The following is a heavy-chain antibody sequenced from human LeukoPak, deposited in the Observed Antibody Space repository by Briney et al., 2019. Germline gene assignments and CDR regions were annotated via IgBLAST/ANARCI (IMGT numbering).Heavy chain of an antibody. CDR1: GFTFGDYA. Sequence: PGGSLRLSCTSSGFTFGDYAMSWVRQAPGKGREWVSLFRSKAYGGTTEYAASVKGRFTISRDDSKSIAYLQMNSLKTEDTAVYYCAKDRMKDRSVGAFDIWGQGTMVTVSS. J-gene: IGHJ3*02. V-gene: IGHV3-49*04. CDR3: AKDRMKDRSVGAFDI. CDR2: FRSKAYGGTT. D-gene: IGHD2-15*01.